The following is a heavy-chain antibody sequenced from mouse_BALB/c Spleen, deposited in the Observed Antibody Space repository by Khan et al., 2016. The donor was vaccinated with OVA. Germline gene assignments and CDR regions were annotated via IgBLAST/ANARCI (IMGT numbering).Heavy chain of an antibody. D-gene: IGHD2-14*01. CDR1: GYSFTGYY. CDR3: ARGYDFFAY. J-gene: IGHJ3*01. CDR2: VNPNTGNT. V-gene: IGHV1-26*01. Sequence: VQRVESGPDLVKPGASVKMSCKASGYSFTGYYMNWVKQSHGKSLECIGRVNPNTGNTNYNQKFRGKAILIVDTSSSTAYMELRSLTSEDSAVYYCARGYDFFAYWGQGTLVTVSA.